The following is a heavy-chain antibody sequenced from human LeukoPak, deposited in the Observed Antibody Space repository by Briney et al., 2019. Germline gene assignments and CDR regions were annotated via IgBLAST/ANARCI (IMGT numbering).Heavy chain of an antibody. V-gene: IGHV4-30-4*08. CDR2: SYYSGNT. CDR1: GGSISSGDYY. J-gene: IGHJ6*03. Sequence: SETLSLTCTVSGGSISSGDYYWSWIRQPPGKGLEWIGYSYYSGNTYYSLSLKSRITISVDTSKNQFSLTLTSVTAADTAVYYCAALRYYYYYMDVWGKGTTVTVSS. CDR3: AALRYYYYYMDV.